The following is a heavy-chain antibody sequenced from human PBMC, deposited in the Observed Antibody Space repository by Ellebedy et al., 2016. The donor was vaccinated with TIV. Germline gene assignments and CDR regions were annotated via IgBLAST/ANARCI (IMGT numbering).Heavy chain of an antibody. Sequence: MPSETLSLTCTVSGGSISSYYWSWIRQPPGKGLEWIGYIYYSGITNYNPSLKSRVTISVDTSKNQFSLKLSSVTAADTAVYYCARVPGGWLATYYFDYWGQGTLVTVSS. CDR3: ARVPGGWLATYYFDY. D-gene: IGHD6-19*01. V-gene: IGHV4-59*01. CDR1: GGSISSYY. J-gene: IGHJ4*02. CDR2: IYYSGIT.